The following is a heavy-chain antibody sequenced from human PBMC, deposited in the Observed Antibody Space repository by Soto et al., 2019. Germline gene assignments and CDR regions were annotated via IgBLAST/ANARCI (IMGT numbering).Heavy chain of an antibody. D-gene: IGHD3-3*01. CDR3: ARGYDFWSAYYAY. Sequence: GGSMRLSCAASGFIFSVFNMNWVRQAPGKGLEWVSYISSSSDTTYYADSVKGRFTISRDNAKNSLYLQMDSLGAEDTAVYYCARGYDFWSAYYAYWGQGTLVTVSS. CDR2: ISSSSDTT. V-gene: IGHV3-48*01. J-gene: IGHJ4*02. CDR1: GFIFSVFN.